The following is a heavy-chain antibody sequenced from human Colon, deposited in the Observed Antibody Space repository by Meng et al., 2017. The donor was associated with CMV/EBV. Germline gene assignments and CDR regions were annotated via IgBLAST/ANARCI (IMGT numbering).Heavy chain of an antibody. D-gene: IGHD2-2*01. CDR3: ARQDHIVVVPAAIVDDAFDI. J-gene: IGHJ3*02. CDR2: IYYSGST. Sequence: SETLSLTCIVSGGSVSSSSYYWGWIRQPPGKGLEWIGSIYYSGSTYYNPSLKSRVTISVDTSKNQFSLKLSSVTAADTAVYYCARQDHIVVVPAAIVDDAFDIWGQGTMVTVSS. V-gene: IGHV4-39*01. CDR1: GGSVSSSSYY.